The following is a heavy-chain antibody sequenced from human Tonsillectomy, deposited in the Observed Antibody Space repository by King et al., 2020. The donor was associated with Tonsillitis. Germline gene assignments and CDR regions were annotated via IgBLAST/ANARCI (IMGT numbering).Heavy chain of an antibody. CDR2: IKQDGSDK. CDR1: GFSFSIFW. CDR3: ARDWESDYPYY. Sequence: VQLVESGGGLVQPGGSLRLSCAASGFSFSIFWMSGVRQAPGKGLEWGANIKQDGSDKYYVVSVKGGFTISRDNAKNSLYLQMNSLRAEDTAVYYCARDWESDYPYYWGQGTLVTVSS. J-gene: IGHJ4*02. V-gene: IGHV3-7*03. D-gene: IGHD4-17*01.